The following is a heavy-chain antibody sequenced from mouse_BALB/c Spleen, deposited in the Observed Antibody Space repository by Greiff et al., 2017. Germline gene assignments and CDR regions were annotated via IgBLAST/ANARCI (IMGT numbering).Heavy chain of an antibody. V-gene: IGHV3-6*02. CDR1: GYSITSGYY. J-gene: IGHJ2*01. D-gene: IGHD1-1*01. CDR3: ARVYYYGSSYSDY. Sequence: DVKLQESGPGLVKPSQSLSLTCSVTGYSITSGYYWNWIRQFPGNKLEWMGYISYDGSNNYNPSLKNRISITRDTSKNQFFLKLNSVTTEDTATYYCARVYYYGSSYSDYWGQGTTLTVSS. CDR2: ISYDGSN.